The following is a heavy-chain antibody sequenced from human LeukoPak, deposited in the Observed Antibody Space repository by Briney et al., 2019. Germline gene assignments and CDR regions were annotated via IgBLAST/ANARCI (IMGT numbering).Heavy chain of an antibody. CDR3: ARDGTYGYNYFDY. J-gene: IGHJ4*02. D-gene: IGHD5-18*01. Sequence: GASVKVSCKASGYTFTSYGITRVRQAPGQGLEWMGWISTFNGDTNYAQKFQGRVTMTTDTSTSTAYMKLRSLRSDDTAVYYCARDGTYGYNYFDYWGQGTLVIVSS. V-gene: IGHV1-18*01. CDR1: GYTFTSYG. CDR2: ISTFNGDT.